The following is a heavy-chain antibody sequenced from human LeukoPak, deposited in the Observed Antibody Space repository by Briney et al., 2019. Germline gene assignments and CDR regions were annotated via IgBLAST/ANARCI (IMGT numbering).Heavy chain of an antibody. V-gene: IGHV3-23*01. Sequence: GGSLRLSCAASGFTFSSYAMSWVRQAPGKGLEWVSAISGSGGSTYYADSVKGRFTISRDNSKNKLYLQMNSLRAEDTAVYYCAKSGRDIVVVPAHWGQGTLVTVSS. CDR1: GFTFSSYA. J-gene: IGHJ4*02. D-gene: IGHD2-2*01. CDR3: AKSGRDIVVVPAH. CDR2: ISGSGGST.